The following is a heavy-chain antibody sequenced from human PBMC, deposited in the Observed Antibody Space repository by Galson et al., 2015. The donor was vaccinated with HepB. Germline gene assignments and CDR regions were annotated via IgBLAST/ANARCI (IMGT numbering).Heavy chain of an antibody. V-gene: IGHV3-73*01. D-gene: IGHD2-15*01. CDR1: GFTFSGSA. CDR2: IRSKANSYAT. Sequence: SLRLSCAASGFTFSGSAMHWVRQASGKGLEWVGRIRSKANSYATAYAASVKGRFTISRDDSKNTAYLQMNSLKTEDTAVYYCTRLACSGGSCYFDYWGQGTLVTVSS. J-gene: IGHJ4*02. CDR3: TRLACSGGSCYFDY.